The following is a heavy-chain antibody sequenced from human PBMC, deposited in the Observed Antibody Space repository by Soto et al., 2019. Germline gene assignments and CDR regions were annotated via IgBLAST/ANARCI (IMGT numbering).Heavy chain of an antibody. CDR1: GYTFTSYA. J-gene: IGHJ6*02. V-gene: IGHV1-3*01. CDR3: ARPAGYSSGWYHLSPDGVYYGMDV. CDR2: INAGNGNT. Sequence: EASVKVSCKASGYTFTSYAMHWVRQAPGQRNERMGWINAGNGNTKYSQKFQGRVNITRDTSASTAYMELSSLRSEDTAVYYCARPAGYSSGWYHLSPDGVYYGMDVWGQGTTVTVSS. D-gene: IGHD6-19*01.